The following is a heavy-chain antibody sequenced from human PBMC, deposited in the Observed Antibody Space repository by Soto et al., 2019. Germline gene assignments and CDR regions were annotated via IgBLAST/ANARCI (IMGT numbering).Heavy chain of an antibody. D-gene: IGHD2-21*02. CDR1: GGSISSGGYY. CDR3: GRVWGGDCHHGMDV. CDR2: IYYSGST. Sequence: VQLQESGPGLVKPSQTLSLTCTVSGGSISSGGYYWSWIRQHPGKGLEWIGYIYYSGSTYYNPSLKSRVNMSVDRSKNQLSLKLSSVTPADTAGYYCGRVWGGDCHHGMDVLGQGTTVTVSS. V-gene: IGHV4-31*03. J-gene: IGHJ6*02.